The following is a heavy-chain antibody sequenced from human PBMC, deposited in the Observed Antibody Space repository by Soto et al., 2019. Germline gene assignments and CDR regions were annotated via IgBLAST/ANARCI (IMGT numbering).Heavy chain of an antibody. CDR1: GFTFSSYA. CDR3: AKWGSSSSVEAKYGMDV. V-gene: IGHV3-23*01. J-gene: IGHJ6*02. Sequence: PGGSLTLSCAASGFTFSSYATRWVRQAPEKGLEWVSAISGSGGSTYYADSVKGRFTISRDNSKNTLYLQMNSLRAEDTAVYYCAKWGSSSSVEAKYGMDVWGQGTTVTVSS. D-gene: IGHD6-6*01. CDR2: ISGSGGST.